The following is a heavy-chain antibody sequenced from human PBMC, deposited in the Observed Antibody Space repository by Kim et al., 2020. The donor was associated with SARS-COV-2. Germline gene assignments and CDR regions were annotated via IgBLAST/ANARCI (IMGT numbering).Heavy chain of an antibody. J-gene: IGHJ4*02. D-gene: IGHD3-10*01. Sequence: VSVKSRITINPDTSKTQFSLQLNSVTPEDTAVYYCARDSPRGPGIEEFDYWGQGTLVTVSS. V-gene: IGHV6-1*01. CDR3: ARDSPRGPGIEEFDY.